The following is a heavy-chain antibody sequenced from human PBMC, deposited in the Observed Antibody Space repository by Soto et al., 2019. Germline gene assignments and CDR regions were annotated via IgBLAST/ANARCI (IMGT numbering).Heavy chain of an antibody. J-gene: IGHJ3*02. V-gene: IGHV4-59*08. CDR3: ARRYGGAFDI. CDR2: IYYSGST. D-gene: IGHD4-17*01. Sequence: PSETLSLTCAVYGGSFSGYYWSWIRQPPGKGLEWIGYIYYSGSTNYNPSLKSRVTISVDTSNNQFSLRLSSVTAADTAVYYCARRYGGAFDIWGQGTMVTVSS. CDR1: GGSFSGYY.